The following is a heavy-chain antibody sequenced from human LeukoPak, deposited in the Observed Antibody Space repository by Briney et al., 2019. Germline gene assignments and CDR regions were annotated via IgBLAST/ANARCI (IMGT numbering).Heavy chain of an antibody. D-gene: IGHD3-22*01. Sequence: SVKVSCKASGYTFTSYYMHWVRQAPGQGLEWMGIINPSGGSTSYAQKFQGRVTMTRDMFTSTVYMELSSLRSEDTAVYYCARESRGSYYYYYMDVWGKGTTVTVS. V-gene: IGHV1-46*01. CDR2: INPSGGST. J-gene: IGHJ6*03. CDR3: ARESRGSYYYYYMDV. CDR1: GYTFTSYY.